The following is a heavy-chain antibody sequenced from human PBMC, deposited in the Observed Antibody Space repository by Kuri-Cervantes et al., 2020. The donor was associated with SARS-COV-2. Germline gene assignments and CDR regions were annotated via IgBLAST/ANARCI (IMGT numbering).Heavy chain of an antibody. CDR2: ISGSGGST. CDR1: GFTFSSYA. J-gene: IGHJ4*02. V-gene: IGHV3-23*01. Sequence: GESLKISCAASGFTFSSYAMSWVRQAPGKGLEWVSAISGSGGSTYYADPVKGRFTISRDNSKNTLYLQMNSLRAEDTAVYYCATELTYSSGWYGVWDYWGQGTLVTVSS. CDR3: ATELTYSSGWYGVWDY. D-gene: IGHD6-19*01.